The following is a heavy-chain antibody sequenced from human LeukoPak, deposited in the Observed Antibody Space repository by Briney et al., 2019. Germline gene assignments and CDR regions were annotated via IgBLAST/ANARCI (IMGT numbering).Heavy chain of an antibody. J-gene: IGHJ6*03. Sequence: ASVKVSCKASGYTFTGYYIHWVRQAPGQGLEWVGWVNPNSGGTTYAQKFQGRVTMTRDTSISTAYMELSRLRSDDTAVYYCATNRGYCSGGSCYGTYYYYYMDVWGKGTTVTVSS. V-gene: IGHV1-2*02. CDR3: ATNRGYCSGGSCYGTYYYYYMDV. CDR1: GYTFTGYY. D-gene: IGHD2-15*01. CDR2: VNPNSGGT.